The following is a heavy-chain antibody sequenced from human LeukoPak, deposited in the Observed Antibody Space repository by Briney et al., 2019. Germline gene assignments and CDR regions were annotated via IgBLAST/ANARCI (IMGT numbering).Heavy chain of an antibody. J-gene: IGHJ4*02. Sequence: SETLSLTCTVSGGSISNYYWSWIRQPPGKGLEWIGYIYYSGSTNYNPSLKSRVTISVDTSKNQFSLKLSSVTAADTAVYYCARLPAGYWGQGTLVTVSS. CDR1: GGSISNYY. CDR3: ARLPAGY. V-gene: IGHV4-59*08. CDR2: IYYSGST.